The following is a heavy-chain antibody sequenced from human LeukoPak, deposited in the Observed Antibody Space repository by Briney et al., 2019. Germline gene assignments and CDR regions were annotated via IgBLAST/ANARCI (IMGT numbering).Heavy chain of an antibody. V-gene: IGHV3-30-3*01. D-gene: IGHD6-19*01. J-gene: IGHJ6*02. CDR3: ARDRLGAVDYYGMDV. Sequence: RSLRLSCAASGFTFSSYAMHWVRQAPGKGLEWVAVISYDGSNKYYADSVKGRFTISRDNSKNTLYLQMNSLRAEDTAVYYCARDRLGAVDYYGMDVWGQGTTVTVSS. CDR2: ISYDGSNK. CDR1: GFTFSSYA.